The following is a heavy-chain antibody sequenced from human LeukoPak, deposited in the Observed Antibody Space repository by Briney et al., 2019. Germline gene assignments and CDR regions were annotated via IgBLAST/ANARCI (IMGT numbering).Heavy chain of an antibody. V-gene: IGHV3-9*03. J-gene: IGHJ3*02. CDR2: ISWNSGSI. CDR1: GFTFDDYA. Sequence: GGSLRLSCAASGFTFDDYAMHWVRQAPGKGLEWVSGISWNSGSIGYADSVEGRFTISRDNAKNSLYLQMNSLRAEDMALYYCAKGFGEHAFDIWGQGTMVTVSS. CDR3: AKGFGEHAFDI. D-gene: IGHD3-10*01.